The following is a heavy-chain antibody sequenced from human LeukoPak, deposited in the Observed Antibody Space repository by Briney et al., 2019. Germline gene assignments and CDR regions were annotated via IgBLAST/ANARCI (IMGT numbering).Heavy chain of an antibody. CDR2: IIPIFGTA. CDR3: ASSGSQGWEGNY. J-gene: IGHJ4*02. CDR1: GGTFSSYA. D-gene: IGHD1-26*01. Sequence: ASVKVSCKASGGTFSSYAISWVRQAPGQGLEWMGGIIPIFGTANYAQKFQGRVTITTDESTSTAYMELSSLRSEDTAVYYCASSGSQGWEGNYWGQGTLVTVSS. V-gene: IGHV1-69*05.